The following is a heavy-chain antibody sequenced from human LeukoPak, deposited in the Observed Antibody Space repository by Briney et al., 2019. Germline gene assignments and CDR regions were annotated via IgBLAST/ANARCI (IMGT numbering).Heavy chain of an antibody. V-gene: IGHV1-58*01. CDR1: GFTFTSSA. CDR2: IVVGSGNT. J-gene: IGHJ4*02. Sequence: ASVKVSCKASGFTFTSSAVQWVRQARGQRLEWIGWIVVGSGNTNYAQKFQGRVTITADESTSTAYMELSSLRSEDTAVYYCAREPIAAAEPKYYWGQGTLVTVSS. D-gene: IGHD6-13*01. CDR3: AREPIAAAEPKYY.